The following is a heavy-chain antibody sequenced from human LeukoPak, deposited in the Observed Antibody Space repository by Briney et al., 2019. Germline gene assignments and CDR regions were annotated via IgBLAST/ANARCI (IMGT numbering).Heavy chain of an antibody. CDR3: ARSGYCSGGSCYFNYSYFGMDV. CDR2: ISYDGSNK. D-gene: IGHD2-15*01. J-gene: IGHJ6*02. V-gene: IGHV3-30-3*01. Sequence: PGRSLRLSCAASGFTFSSYAMHWVRQAPGKGLEWVAVISYDGSNKYYADSVKGRFTISRDNSKNTLYLQMNSLRAEDTAVYYCARSGYCSGGSCYFNYSYFGMDVWGQGTTVTVSS. CDR1: GFTFSSYA.